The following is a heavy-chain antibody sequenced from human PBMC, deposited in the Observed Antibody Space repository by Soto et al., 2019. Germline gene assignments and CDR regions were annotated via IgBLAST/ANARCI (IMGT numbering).Heavy chain of an antibody. D-gene: IGHD6-13*01. CDR3: ARYWGRKAAAAAGGWFDP. CDR1: GGTFSSYA. J-gene: IGHJ5*02. CDR2: IIPIFGTA. Sequence: QVQLVQSGAEVKKPGSSVKVSCKASGGTFSSYAISWVRQAPGQGLEWMGGIIPIFGTAHYAQKFQGRVTITADESTSTAYMELSSLKSEDTAVYYCARYWGRKAAAAAGGWFDPWGQGTLVTVSS. V-gene: IGHV1-69*01.